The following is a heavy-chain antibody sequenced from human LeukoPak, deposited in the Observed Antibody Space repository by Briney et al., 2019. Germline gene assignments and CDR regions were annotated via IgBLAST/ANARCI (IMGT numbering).Heavy chain of an antibody. J-gene: IGHJ4*02. CDR2: INHSGST. CDR1: GGSFSGYY. Sequence: SETLSLTCAVYGGSFSGYYWSWIRQPPGKGLEWIGEINHSGSTNYNPSLESRVTISVDTSKNQFSLKLSSVTAADTAVYYCARGSGSVVTPADYWGQGTLVTVSS. CDR3: ARGSGSVVTPADY. V-gene: IGHV4-34*01. D-gene: IGHD4-23*01.